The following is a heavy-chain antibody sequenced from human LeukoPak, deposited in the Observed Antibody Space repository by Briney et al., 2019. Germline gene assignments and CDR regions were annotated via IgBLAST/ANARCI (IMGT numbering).Heavy chain of an antibody. D-gene: IGHD2-2*01. CDR1: GGSTSSSSYY. V-gene: IGHV4-39*07. CDR2: IYYSGST. CDR3: ARGARRYESDAFDI. Sequence: SETRSLTCTVAGGSTSSSSYYWGWIRQPPWKGLEWIGSIYYSGSTYYNPSLKSRVTMSVDTSKNQFSLKLSSVTDADTAVYYCARGARRYESDAFDIWGQATMVTVCS. J-gene: IGHJ3*02.